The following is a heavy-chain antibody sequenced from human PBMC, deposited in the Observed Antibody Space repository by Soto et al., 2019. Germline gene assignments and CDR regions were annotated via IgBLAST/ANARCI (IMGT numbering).Heavy chain of an antibody. V-gene: IGHV4-31*03. CDR3: ARDRAVSRHGSGPGGMDV. D-gene: IGHD3-10*01. CDR2: IYYSGST. Sequence: VQLQESGPGLVKPSQTLSLTCTVSGGSISSGGYYWSWIRQHPGKGLEWIGYIYYSGSTYYNPSLKSRVTISVDTSKNQFSLKLSSVTAADTAVYYCARDRAVSRHGSGPGGMDVWGQGTTVTVSS. J-gene: IGHJ6*02. CDR1: GGSISSGGYY.